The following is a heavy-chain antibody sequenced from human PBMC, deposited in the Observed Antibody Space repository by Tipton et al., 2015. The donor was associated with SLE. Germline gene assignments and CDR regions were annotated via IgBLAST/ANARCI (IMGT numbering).Heavy chain of an antibody. D-gene: IGHD4-11*01. CDR3: ARHTSLQSYWYLDL. CDR2: IYYSGST. V-gene: IGHV4-59*01. J-gene: IGHJ2*01. Sequence: TLSLTCTVSGGSISSYYWSWIRQPPGKGLEWIGYIYYSGSTNYNPSLKSRVTISIDTSKNQFSLRVSSVTAADTAVYYCARHTSLQSYWYLDLWGRGTLVTVSS. CDR1: GGSISSYY.